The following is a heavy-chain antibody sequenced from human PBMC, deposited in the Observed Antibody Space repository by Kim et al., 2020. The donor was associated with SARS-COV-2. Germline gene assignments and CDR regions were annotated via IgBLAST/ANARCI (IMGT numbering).Heavy chain of an antibody. V-gene: IGHV3-30*03. CDR3: ATSTVRYFDWGLVY. CDR1: GFTFSSYG. J-gene: IGHJ4*02. Sequence: GGSLRLSCAASGFTFSSYGMHWVRQAPGKGLEWVAVISYDGSNKYYADSVKGRFTISRDNSKNTLYLQMNSLRAEDTAVYCCATSTVRYFDWGLVYWGQGTLVTVSS. D-gene: IGHD3-9*01. CDR2: ISYDGSNK.